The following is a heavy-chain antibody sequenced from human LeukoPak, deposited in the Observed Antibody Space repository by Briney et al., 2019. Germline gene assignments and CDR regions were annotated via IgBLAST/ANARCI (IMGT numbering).Heavy chain of an antibody. J-gene: IGHJ5*02. Sequence: GGSLRLSCAASGFTFSDYYMSWIRQAPGKGLEWVSYISSSGSTIYYADSVKGRFTISRDNAKNSLYLQMNSLRAEDTAVYYCARDFAAGTFIGWFDPWGQGTLVTVSS. D-gene: IGHD6-13*01. CDR3: ARDFAAGTFIGWFDP. V-gene: IGHV3-11*04. CDR1: GFTFSDYY. CDR2: ISSSGSTI.